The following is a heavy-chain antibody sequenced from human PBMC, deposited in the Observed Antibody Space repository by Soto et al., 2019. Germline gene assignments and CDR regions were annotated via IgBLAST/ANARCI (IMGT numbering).Heavy chain of an antibody. D-gene: IGHD3-3*01. CDR3: ARDWFSYDPYYMDV. Sequence: GGCLRLSCAASGFTFSSYGMHWVRQAPGKGLEWVAVIWYDGSNKYYADSVKGRFTISRDNSKNTLYLQMNSLRAEDTAVYYCARDWFSYDPYYMDVWGKGTTVTVSS. V-gene: IGHV3-33*01. CDR1: GFTFSSYG. J-gene: IGHJ6*03. CDR2: IWYDGSNK.